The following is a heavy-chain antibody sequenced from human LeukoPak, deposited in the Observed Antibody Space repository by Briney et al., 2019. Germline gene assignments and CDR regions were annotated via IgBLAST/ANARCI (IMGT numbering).Heavy chain of an antibody. CDR1: GFTFSSYS. Sequence: GGSLRLSCAASGFTFSSYSMNWVRQAPGKGLEWVSYISSSSSTIYCADSVKGRFTISIDNAKNTLYLQMDSLRAEDTAVYYCAKSTGGSGSYYSSDYWGQGTLVTVSS. V-gene: IGHV3-48*01. CDR3: AKSTGGSGSYYSSDY. CDR2: ISSSSSTI. J-gene: IGHJ4*02. D-gene: IGHD3-10*01.